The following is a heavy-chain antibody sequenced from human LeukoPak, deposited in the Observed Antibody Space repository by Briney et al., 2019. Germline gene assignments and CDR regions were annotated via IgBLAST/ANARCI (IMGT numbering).Heavy chain of an antibody. V-gene: IGHV3-30*18. J-gene: IGHJ4*02. D-gene: IGHD6-19*01. CDR3: AKELTGWFFDY. CDR1: GFTLSSYA. Sequence: GGSLRLSCAASGFTLSSYAMHWVRQAPGKGGEGVAHISYDGSDKYYADSVKGRFTISRDNAKSTLYLQMNSLRTEDTAVYYCAKELTGWFFDYWGQGTLVTVSS. CDR2: ISYDGSDK.